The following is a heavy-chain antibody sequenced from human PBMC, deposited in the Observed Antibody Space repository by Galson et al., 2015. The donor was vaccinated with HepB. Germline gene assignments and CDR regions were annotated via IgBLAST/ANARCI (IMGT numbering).Heavy chain of an antibody. CDR2: IIPIFNTA. V-gene: IGHV1-69*06. D-gene: IGHD3-22*01. Sequence: SVKVSCKASGGTFSAYGISWVRQAPGQGLEWMGRIIPIFNTANSAQKFQGRVTITADKSTNTAYLELSGLRSEDTAVYYCAREGYYYDRNAFDMWGQGTMVIVSS. CDR1: GGTFSAYG. CDR3: AREGYYYDRNAFDM. J-gene: IGHJ3*02.